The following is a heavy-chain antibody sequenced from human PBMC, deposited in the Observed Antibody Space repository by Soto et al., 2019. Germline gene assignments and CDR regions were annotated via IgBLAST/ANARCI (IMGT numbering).Heavy chain of an antibody. J-gene: IGHJ6*03. CDR2: IIPIFGTA. CDR3: ARSQITIFGVVIILYYMDV. CDR1: GGTFSSYA. Sequence: QVQLVQSGAEVKKPGSSVKVSCKASGGTFSSYAISWVRQAPGQGLEWMGGIIPIFGTANYAQKFQGRVTITADESTSTAYMKLSSLRSEDTAVYYCARSQITIFGVVIILYYMDVWGQGTTVTVSS. D-gene: IGHD3-3*01. V-gene: IGHV1-69*01.